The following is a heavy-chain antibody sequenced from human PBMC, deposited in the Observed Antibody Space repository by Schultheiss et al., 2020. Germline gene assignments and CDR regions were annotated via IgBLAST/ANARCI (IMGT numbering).Heavy chain of an antibody. CDR3: ARGLTVTSDAFDI. Sequence: GGSLRLSCAASGLTVSSNYMSWVRQAPGKGLEWVSVIYSGGSTYYADSVKGRFTISRDNSKNTLYLQMNSLRAEDTAVYYCARGLTVTSDAFDIWGQGTMVTVSS. V-gene: IGHV3-53*01. CDR1: GLTVSSNY. D-gene: IGHD4-17*01. J-gene: IGHJ3*02. CDR2: IYSGGST.